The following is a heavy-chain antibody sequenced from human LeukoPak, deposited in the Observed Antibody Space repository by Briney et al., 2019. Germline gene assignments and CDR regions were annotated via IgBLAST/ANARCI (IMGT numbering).Heavy chain of an antibody. J-gene: IGHJ4*02. Sequence: GESLKISCKGSGYSFTSYWIGWARQMPGKGLEWMGIIYPGDSDTRYSPSFQGQVTISADKSISPAYLRWSSLKASDTAMYYCARHRNGSGWVYWGQGTLVTVSS. V-gene: IGHV5-51*01. CDR2: IYPGDSDT. CDR3: ARHRNGSGWVY. CDR1: GYSFTSYW. D-gene: IGHD6-19*01.